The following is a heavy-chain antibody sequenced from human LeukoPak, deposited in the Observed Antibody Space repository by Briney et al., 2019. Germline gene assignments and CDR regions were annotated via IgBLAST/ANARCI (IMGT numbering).Heavy chain of an antibody. CDR3: ARHGQLGRYYFDY. V-gene: IGHV4-39*01. D-gene: IGHD6-6*01. J-gene: IGHJ4*02. CDR2: IYYSGST. Sequence: SETLSLTCTVSGGSISSSSYYWGWIRQPPGKGLEWIGSIYYSGSTYYNPSLKSRVTISVDTSKNQFSLKLSSVTAADTAVYYCARHGQLGRYYFDYWGQGTLVTVSS. CDR1: GGSISSSSYY.